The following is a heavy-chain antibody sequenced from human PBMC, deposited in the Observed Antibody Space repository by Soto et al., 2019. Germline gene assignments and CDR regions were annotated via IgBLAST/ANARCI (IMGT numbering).Heavy chain of an antibody. Sequence: QVTLKESGPVLVKPTETPTLTCTVSGFSLSNARMGVSWIRQPPGKALEWLAHIFSNDEKSYSTSLKSRLTISKDTSKSQVVLTMTNMDPVDTATYYCARIREGYGDYGADYWGQGTLVTVSS. V-gene: IGHV2-26*01. D-gene: IGHD4-17*01. CDR3: ARIREGYGDYGADY. CDR2: IFSNDEK. J-gene: IGHJ4*02. CDR1: GFSLSNARMG.